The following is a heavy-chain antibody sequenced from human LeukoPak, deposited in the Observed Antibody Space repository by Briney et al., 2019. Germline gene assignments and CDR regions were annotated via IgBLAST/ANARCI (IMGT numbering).Heavy chain of an antibody. CDR2: ISGYNGKT. Sequence: ASVKVSCKASVYTFTRYGISWVRQAPGQGLEWMGWISGYNGKTNYAQKLQGRVTMTTDTSTSTAYMELRSLRSDDTAVYYCAREGSKAAGSREFDYWGQGTLVTVSS. D-gene: IGHD6-13*01. J-gene: IGHJ4*02. V-gene: IGHV1-18*01. CDR3: AREGSKAAGSREFDY. CDR1: VYTFTRYG.